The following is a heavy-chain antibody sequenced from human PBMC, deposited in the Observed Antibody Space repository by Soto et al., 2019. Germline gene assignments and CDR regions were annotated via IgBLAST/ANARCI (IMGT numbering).Heavy chain of an antibody. CDR3: ARDKGEGGYHVAFDI. J-gene: IGHJ3*02. D-gene: IGHD3-22*01. V-gene: IGHV3-30-3*01. CDR2: ISYDGSNK. Sequence: QVQLVESGGGVVQPGRSLRLSCAASGFTFSSYAMHWVRQAPGKGLEWVAVISYDGSNKYYADSVKGRFTISRDNSKNTLYLQMNSLRAEDTAVYYCARDKGEGGYHVAFDIWGQGTMVTVSS. CDR1: GFTFSSYA.